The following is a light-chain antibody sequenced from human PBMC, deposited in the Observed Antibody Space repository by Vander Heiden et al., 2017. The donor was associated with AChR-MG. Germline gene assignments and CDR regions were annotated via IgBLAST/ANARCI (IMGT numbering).Light chain of an antibody. CDR3: AAWDDSLCV. J-gene: IGLJ3*02. V-gene: IGLV1-44*01. Sequence: QSVLTQPPSASGTPGQRVTISCSGSSSNIGSNTVNWYQQLPGTAPKLLIYSNNQRPSGVPDRFSGSKSGTSASLAIGGLQSEDEADDYCAAWDDSLCVCGGGTKL. CDR1: SSNIGSNT. CDR2: SNN.